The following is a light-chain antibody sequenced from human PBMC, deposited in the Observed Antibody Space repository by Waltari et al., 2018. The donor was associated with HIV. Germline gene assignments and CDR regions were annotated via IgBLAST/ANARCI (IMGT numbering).Light chain of an antibody. Sequence: SYELTQPPSVSVSPGQTARITCSGDVLHNQYACWYQQKPGQAPVVVISKDSESPSGIPERFSGSSSGTTVTLTISGVQAEDEADYYCQSADSSGTYAVFGGGTQLTVL. CDR3: QSADSSGTYAV. CDR1: VLHNQY. V-gene: IGLV3-25*03. CDR2: KDS. J-gene: IGLJ7*01.